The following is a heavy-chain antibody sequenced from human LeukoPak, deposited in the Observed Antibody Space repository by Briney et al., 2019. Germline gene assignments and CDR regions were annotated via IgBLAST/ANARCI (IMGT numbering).Heavy chain of an antibody. CDR1: GYTFTGYG. V-gene: IGHV1-18*01. Sequence: ASVKVSCKASGYTFTGYGISWVRQAPGQGLEWMGWISAYNGNTNYAQKLQGRVTMTTDTSTSTAYMELRSLRSDDTAVYYCARAHYYGSGSYYKYWGQGTLVTVSS. CDR3: ARAHYYGSGSYYKY. CDR2: ISAYNGNT. J-gene: IGHJ4*02. D-gene: IGHD3-10*01.